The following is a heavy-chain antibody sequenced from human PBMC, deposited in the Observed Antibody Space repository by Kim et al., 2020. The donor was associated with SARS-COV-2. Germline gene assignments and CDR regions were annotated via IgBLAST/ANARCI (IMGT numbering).Heavy chain of an antibody. D-gene: IGHD6-6*01. V-gene: IGHV4-59*08. J-gene: IGHJ3*02. CDR1: GGSISSFY. CDR2: MYYSGIT. CDR3: ARLYSSGAFDI. Sequence: SETLSLTCAVSGGSISSFYCSWIRQPPGKGLEWIGYMYYSGITKYNPSLKSRVSMSVDTAKSQFSLKLSSVTAADTAVYYCARLYSSGAFDIWGQGTMVTVSS.